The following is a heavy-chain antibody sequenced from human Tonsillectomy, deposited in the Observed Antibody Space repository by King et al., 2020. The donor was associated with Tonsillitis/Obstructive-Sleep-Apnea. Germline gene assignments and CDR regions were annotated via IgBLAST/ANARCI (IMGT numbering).Heavy chain of an antibody. J-gene: IGHJ4*02. Sequence: VQLVESGGGLVQPGGSLRLSCAASGFTFSSYAMSWFRQAPGKGLEWVSVIIGSGGSTYYADSVKGRFTISRDNSKNTLYLQMNSLRAEDTAVYYCAKDHANVYYFDYWGQGTLVTVSS. CDR3: AKDHANVYYFDY. CDR1: GFTFSSYA. V-gene: IGHV3-23*04. CDR2: IIGSGGST.